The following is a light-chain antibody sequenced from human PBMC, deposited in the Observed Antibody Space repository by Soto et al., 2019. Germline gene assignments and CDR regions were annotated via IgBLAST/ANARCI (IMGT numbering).Light chain of an antibody. J-gene: IGKJ1*01. CDR2: DVS. Sequence: ETVLTQSPATLSVSPGERVTLSCRASETVSTNLAWYQQRPGQAPRLLIYDVSTGATGIPARFSGRRSGTEFTLTISSLQPDDFATYYCQQYNSYWTFGQGTKVDIK. V-gene: IGKV3-15*01. CDR1: ETVSTN. CDR3: QQYNSYWT.